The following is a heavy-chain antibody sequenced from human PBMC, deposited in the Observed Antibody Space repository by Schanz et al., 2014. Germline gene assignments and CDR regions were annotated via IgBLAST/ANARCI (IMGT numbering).Heavy chain of an antibody. CDR1: GYTFSDYG. J-gene: IGHJ3*01. Sequence: EVKKPDSSVKVSCKTSGYTFSDYGITWVLQAPGQGLEWVGWISPYAANTHYFDKMEGRVNMITDRSTSTADMEMRRLRSEDKAMYHCETMRRYCTTRACQNLEVLEVWGEGT. CDR3: ETMRRYCTTRACQNLEVLEV. V-gene: IGHV1-18*01. CDR2: ISPYAANT. D-gene: IGHD2-8*01.